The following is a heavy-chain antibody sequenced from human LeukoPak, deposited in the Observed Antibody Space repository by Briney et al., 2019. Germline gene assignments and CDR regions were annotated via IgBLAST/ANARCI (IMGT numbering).Heavy chain of an antibody. D-gene: IGHD2-15*01. Sequence: GGSLRLSCAASGFTFSSYSMNWVRQAPGKGLEWVANIKHDGSEKYYVDSVRGRFTISRDNAKDSLYLQMNSLRAEDMALYYCAKGPYCSGGSCYSGYYFDYWGQGTLVTVSS. CDR2: IKHDGSEK. CDR1: GFTFSSYS. J-gene: IGHJ4*02. V-gene: IGHV3-7*03. CDR3: AKGPYCSGGSCYSGYYFDY.